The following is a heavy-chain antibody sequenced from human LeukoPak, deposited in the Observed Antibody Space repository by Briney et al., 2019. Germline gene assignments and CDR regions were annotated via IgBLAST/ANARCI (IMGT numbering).Heavy chain of an antibody. J-gene: IGHJ6*03. CDR3: ARVLLGLLLYGSYYMDV. CDR2: IRSKANSYAT. CDR1: GFTFSGSA. D-gene: IGHD2-15*01. Sequence: GGSLRLSCAASGFTFSGSAIHWVRQASGKGLEWVGRIRSKANSYATAYAASVKGRFTISRDDSKNTAYLQMNSLKTEDTAVYYCARVLLGLLLYGSYYMDVWGKGTTVTVSS. V-gene: IGHV3-73*01.